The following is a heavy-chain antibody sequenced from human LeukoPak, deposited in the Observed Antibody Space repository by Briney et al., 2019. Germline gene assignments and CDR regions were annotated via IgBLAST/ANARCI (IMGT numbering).Heavy chain of an antibody. J-gene: IGHJ3*02. D-gene: IGHD3-3*01. CDR2: INNDGSST. Sequence: PGGSLRLSCAASGFTFSSYWMHWVRQAPGKGLVWVSRINNDGSSTSYADSVKGRFTISRDNAKNSLYLQMNSLRAEDTAVYYCAREKKVLRSEFWSGYDAFDIWGQGTMVTVSS. V-gene: IGHV3-74*01. CDR1: GFTFSSYW. CDR3: AREKKVLRSEFWSGYDAFDI.